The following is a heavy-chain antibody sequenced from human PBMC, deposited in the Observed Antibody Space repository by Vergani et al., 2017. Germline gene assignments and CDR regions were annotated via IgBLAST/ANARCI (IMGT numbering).Heavy chain of an antibody. CDR1: GYTFTSYY. CDR3: ARPHGDILPPDPRRLDY. J-gene: IGHJ4*02. CDR2: INPSGGST. V-gene: IGHV1-46*03. Sequence: QVQLVQSGAEVKKPGASVKVSCKASGYTFTSYYMHWMRQAPGQGLEWMGIINPSGGSTSYAQKFQGRLTMTRDTSTSTVYMDLSNLRSEDTAVYYCARPHGDILPPDPRRLDYWGQGTLVTVSS.